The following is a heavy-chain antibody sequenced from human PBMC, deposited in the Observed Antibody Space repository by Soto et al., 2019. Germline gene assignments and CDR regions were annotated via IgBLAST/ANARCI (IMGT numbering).Heavy chain of an antibody. CDR3: ARDRDDYGVLDY. V-gene: IGHV3-33*01. J-gene: IGHJ4*02. D-gene: IGHD4-17*01. CDR2: IWYDGSNK. CDR1: GFTFSSYG. Sequence: QVQLVESGGGVVQPGRSLRLSCAASGFTFSSYGMHWVRQAPGKGLEWVAVIWYDGSNKYYADSVKGRFTISRDNSKNTLYLQMNSLRAEHTAVYYCARDRDDYGVLDYWGQGTLVTVSS.